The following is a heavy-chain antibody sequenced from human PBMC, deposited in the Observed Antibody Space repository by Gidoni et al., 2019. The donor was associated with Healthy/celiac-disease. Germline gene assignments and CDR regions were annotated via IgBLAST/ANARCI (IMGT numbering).Heavy chain of an antibody. J-gene: IGHJ6*02. CDR2: IKSKTDGGTT. Sequence: EVQLVESGGGLVKPGGSLRLSCAASGFTFSNAWMSWVRQAQGKGLEWVGRIKSKTDGGTTDYAAPVKGRFTISRDDSKNTLYLQMNSLKTEDTAVYYCTTVGTVTTVVELGDYYYGMDVWGQGTTVTVSS. D-gene: IGHD4-17*01. CDR3: TTVGTVTTVVELGDYYYGMDV. CDR1: GFTFSNAW. V-gene: IGHV3-15*01.